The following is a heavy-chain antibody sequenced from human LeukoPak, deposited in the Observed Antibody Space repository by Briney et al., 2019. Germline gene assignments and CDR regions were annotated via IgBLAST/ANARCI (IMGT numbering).Heavy chain of an antibody. D-gene: IGHD3-3*01. CDR3: ARGGGITIFGVAYYFDY. V-gene: IGHV4-59*01. Sequence: KSSETLSLTCTVSGGSISSYYWSWIRQPPGKGLEWIGYIYYSGSTNYNPSLKSRVTISVDTSKNQFSLKLSSVTAADTAVYYCARGGGITIFGVAYYFDYWGQGTLVTVSS. J-gene: IGHJ4*02. CDR2: IYYSGST. CDR1: GGSISSYY.